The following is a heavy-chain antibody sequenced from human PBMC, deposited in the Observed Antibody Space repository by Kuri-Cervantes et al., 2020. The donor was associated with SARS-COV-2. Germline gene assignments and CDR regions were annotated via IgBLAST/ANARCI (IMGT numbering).Heavy chain of an antibody. Sequence: SETLSLTCTVSSGSISRYYWSWIRQPPGKGLEWIGSIYYSGSTYYNPSLKSRVTISVDTSKNQFSLKLSSVTAADTAVYYCARQGATTYYDFWSGYYPDWFDPWGQGTLVTVSS. CDR2: IYYSGST. J-gene: IGHJ5*02. D-gene: IGHD3-3*01. CDR1: SGSISRYY. CDR3: ARQGATTYYDFWSGYYPDWFDP. V-gene: IGHV4-59*05.